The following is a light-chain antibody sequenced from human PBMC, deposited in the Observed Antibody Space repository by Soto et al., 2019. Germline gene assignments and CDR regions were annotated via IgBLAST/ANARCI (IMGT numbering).Light chain of an antibody. CDR1: GGHSSYA. CDR3: QTWATGIRV. J-gene: IGLJ3*02. V-gene: IGLV4-69*01. Sequence: QPVLTQSPSASASLGASVKLTCTLSGGHSSYAIAWHQQQPEKGPLYSMNLNNDGSHTKGDGIPDRFSGSSSGAERYLTISSLQSEDEADYYCQTWATGIRVFGGGTKLTVL. CDR2: LNNDGSH.